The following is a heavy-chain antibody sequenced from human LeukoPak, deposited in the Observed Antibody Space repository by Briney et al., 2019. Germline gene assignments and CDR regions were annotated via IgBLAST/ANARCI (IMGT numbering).Heavy chain of an antibody. CDR3: AISHYDTSGYLGGGFQH. CDR2: ISGSGDNT. CDR1: GFTFRNYV. V-gene: IGHV3-23*01. Sequence: GSLRLSCAASGFTFRNYVLSWVRQAPGKGLECVSVISGSGDNTYHADSVKGRFTISRDNSKNTVYLQMDSLRAEDTAVYYCAISHYDTSGYLGGGFQHWGQGTLVTVSS. D-gene: IGHD3-22*01. J-gene: IGHJ1*01.